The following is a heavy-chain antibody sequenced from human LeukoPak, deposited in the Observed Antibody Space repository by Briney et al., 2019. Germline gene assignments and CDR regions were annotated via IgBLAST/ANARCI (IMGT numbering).Heavy chain of an antibody. CDR1: GGTFSSHA. D-gene: IGHD3-10*02. CDR3: ATGREIMYGVRSDY. J-gene: IGHJ4*02. V-gene: IGHV1-69*06. CDR2: IIPIFGSG. Sequence: ASVKVSCKASGGTFSSHAISWVRQAPGQGLEWMGGIIPIFGSGNYAQKFQGRLTITADKSTNTVYMELSSLRSEDTALYYCATGREIMYGVRSDYWGQGTLVTVSS.